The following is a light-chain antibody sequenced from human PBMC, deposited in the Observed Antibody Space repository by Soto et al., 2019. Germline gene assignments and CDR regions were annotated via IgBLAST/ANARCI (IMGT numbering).Light chain of an antibody. V-gene: IGKV1D-13*01. CDR3: QQFNNYLLS. CDR1: QGISSA. Sequence: AIQLTQSPSSLSASVGDRVTITCRASQGISSALAWYQQKPGKAPKLLIYDASSLESGVPSRFSGSRSGTVFTLTISNLQPEDFATYSCQQFNNYLLSFGPGTKVDIK. J-gene: IGKJ3*01. CDR2: DAS.